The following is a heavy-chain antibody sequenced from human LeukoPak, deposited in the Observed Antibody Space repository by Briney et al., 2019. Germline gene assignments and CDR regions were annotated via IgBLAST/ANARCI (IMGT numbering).Heavy chain of an antibody. D-gene: IGHD1-26*01. Sequence: GGSLRLSCAVSGFTFSSYWMGWVRQAPGKGLEWVSVIYSGGSTYYADSVKGRFTISRDNSKNTLYLQMNSLRAEDTAVYYCARTEWEPDAFDIWGQGTMVTVSS. CDR3: ARTEWEPDAFDI. CDR2: IYSGGST. V-gene: IGHV3-53*01. CDR1: GFTFSSYW. J-gene: IGHJ3*02.